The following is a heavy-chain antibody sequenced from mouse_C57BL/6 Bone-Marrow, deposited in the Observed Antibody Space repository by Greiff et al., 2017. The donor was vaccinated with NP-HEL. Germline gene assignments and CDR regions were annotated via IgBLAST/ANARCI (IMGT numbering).Heavy chain of an antibody. J-gene: IGHJ3*01. Sequence: QVQLQQPGAELVKPGASVKMSCKASGYTFTSYWITWVKQRPGQGLEWIGDIYPGSGSTTYHEKFKSKATLPVDTSSSTAYMQLSSLTSEDSAVYYCARGRPPFAYWGQGTLVTVSA. CDR1: GYTFTSYW. CDR2: IYPGSGST. CDR3: ARGRPPFAY. V-gene: IGHV1-55*01.